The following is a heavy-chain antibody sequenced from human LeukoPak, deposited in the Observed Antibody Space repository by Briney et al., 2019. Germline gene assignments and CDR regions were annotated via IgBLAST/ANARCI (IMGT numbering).Heavy chain of an antibody. CDR2: ISAYNGNT. CDR3: ARVVAANDY. J-gene: IGHJ4*02. D-gene: IGHD2-15*01. V-gene: IGHV1-18*01. Sequence: GASVRVSCKTSGYTFSNFGINWVRQAPGQGLEWMGWISAYNGNTNYAQKLQGRVTMTTDTSTSTAYMELRSLRSDDTAVYYCARVVAANDYWGQGTLVTVSS. CDR1: GYTFSNFG.